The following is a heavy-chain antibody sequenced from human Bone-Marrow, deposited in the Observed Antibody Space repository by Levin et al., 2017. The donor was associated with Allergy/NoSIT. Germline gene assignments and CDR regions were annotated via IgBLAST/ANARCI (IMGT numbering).Heavy chain of an antibody. CDR3: ATSPTSGY. CDR2: MYSGGST. CDR1: GFTVGNNY. J-gene: IGHJ4*02. V-gene: IGHV3-53*01. Sequence: GGSLRLFCAASGFTVGNNYMSWVRQAPGKGLEGVSNMYSGGSTHYTDSVKGRFTISRDSSKNTLYLQMNSLRAEDTAVYYCATSPTSGYWGQGTLVTVSS.